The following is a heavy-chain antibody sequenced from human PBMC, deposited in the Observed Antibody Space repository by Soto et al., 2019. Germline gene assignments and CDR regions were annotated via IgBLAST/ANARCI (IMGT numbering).Heavy chain of an antibody. CDR3: ARAQTIFRVLTVFDF. J-gene: IGHJ4*02. V-gene: IGHV4-31*03. D-gene: IGHD3-3*01. Sequence: SETLSLTCTVSGGSINSCGYYWNWMRQHPGKGLEWIGYIYYTGSTSYNPSLKSRVTMSVDTSKNQFSLTLSSVTAADTAVYYCARAQTIFRVLTVFDFWGRGTRVTV. CDR2: IYYTGST. CDR1: GGSINSCGYY.